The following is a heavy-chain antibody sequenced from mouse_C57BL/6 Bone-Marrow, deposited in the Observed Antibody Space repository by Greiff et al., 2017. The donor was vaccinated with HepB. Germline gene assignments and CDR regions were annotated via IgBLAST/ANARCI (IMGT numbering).Heavy chain of an antibody. Sequence: EVQLVESGPGLVKPSQSLSLTCSVTGYSITSGYYWNWIRQFPGNKLEWMGYISYDGSNNYNPSLKNRISITRDTSKNQFFLKLNSVTTEDTATYYCASHYVWGTGTTVTVSS. J-gene: IGHJ1*03. CDR3: ASHYV. CDR1: GYSITSGYY. CDR2: ISYDGSN. V-gene: IGHV3-6*01.